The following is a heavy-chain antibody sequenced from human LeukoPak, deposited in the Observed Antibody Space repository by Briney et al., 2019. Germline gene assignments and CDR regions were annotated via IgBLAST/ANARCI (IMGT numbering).Heavy chain of an antibody. CDR3: ARGDCSGGSCYSAYWFDP. CDR1: GVSFSGYY. J-gene: IGHJ5*02. D-gene: IGHD2-15*01. V-gene: IGHV4-34*01. Sequence: ASETLSLTCAVYGVSFSGYYWSWIRQPPGKGLEWIGEINHSGSTNYNPSLKSRVTISVDTSKNQFSLKLSSVTAADTAVYYCARGDCSGGSCYSAYWFDPWGQGTLVTVSS. CDR2: INHSGST.